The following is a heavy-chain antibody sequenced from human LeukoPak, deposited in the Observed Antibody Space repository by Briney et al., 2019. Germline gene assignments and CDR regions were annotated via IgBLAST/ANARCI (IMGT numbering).Heavy chain of an antibody. CDR1: GFTFSSYS. CDR2: ISSSSSSYI. D-gene: IGHD3-10*01. J-gene: IGHJ4*02. V-gene: IGHV3-21*01. CDR3: AVSAGLGSKIFDY. Sequence: SGGSLRLSCAASGFTFSSYSMTWVRQAPGKGLEWVSSISSSSSSYIYYADSVKGRFTISRDNAKNSLYLQMNSLRAEDTAVYYCAVSAGLGSKIFDYWGQGTLVTVSS.